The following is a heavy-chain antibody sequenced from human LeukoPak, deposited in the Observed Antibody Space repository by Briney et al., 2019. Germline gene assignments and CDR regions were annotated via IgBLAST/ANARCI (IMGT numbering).Heavy chain of an antibody. J-gene: IGHJ4*02. V-gene: IGHV3-30-3*01. D-gene: IGHD6-13*01. Sequence: GRSLRLSCAASGFTFDDYAMHWVRQAPGKGLEWVAVISYDGSNKYYADSVKGRFTISRDNSKNTLYLQMNSLRAEDTAVYYCARGGYSSSWELDYWGQGTLVTVSS. CDR1: GFTFDDYA. CDR2: ISYDGSNK. CDR3: ARGGYSSSWELDY.